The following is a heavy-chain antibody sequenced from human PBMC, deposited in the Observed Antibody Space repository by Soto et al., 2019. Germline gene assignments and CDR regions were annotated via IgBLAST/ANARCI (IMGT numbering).Heavy chain of an antibody. CDR1: GYTFTSYG. CDR3: ATNIVVVGGMDV. J-gene: IGHJ6*02. CDR2: ISAYNGNT. D-gene: IGHD2-2*01. Sequence: ASVKVSCKASGYTFTSYGISWVRQAPGQGLEWMGWISAYNGNTNYAQKLQGRVTMTKDTSTNTAYMELRSLRSEDTAVYYCATNIVVVGGMDVWGQGTMVTVSS. V-gene: IGHV1-18*01.